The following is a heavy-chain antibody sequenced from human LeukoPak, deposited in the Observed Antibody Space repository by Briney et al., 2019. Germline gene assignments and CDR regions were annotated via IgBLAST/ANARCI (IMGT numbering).Heavy chain of an antibody. CDR2: INPNSGGT. V-gene: IGHV1-2*02. J-gene: IGHJ4*02. CDR1: GYTFSDYY. Sequence: RASVKVSCKASGYTFSDYYMHWVRQAPGQGREGMGWINPNSGGTNYVQKFQGRVTMTRDTSISTAYMEVSRLRSDDTAVYYCARADGSAWPTGEFDYWGQGTLVTVSS. D-gene: IGHD6-19*01. CDR3: ARADGSAWPTGEFDY.